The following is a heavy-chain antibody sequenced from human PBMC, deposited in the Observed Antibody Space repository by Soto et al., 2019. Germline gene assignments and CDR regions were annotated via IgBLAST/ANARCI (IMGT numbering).Heavy chain of an antibody. CDR3: ARVSHSGFLEWLSPYVYYYYYGMDV. Sequence: ASVKVSCKASGYTFTSYGISWVRQAPGQGLEWMGWISAYNGNTNYAQKLQGRVTMTTDTSTSTAYMELRSLRSDDTAVYYCARVSHSGFLEWLSPYVYYYYYGMDVRGQGTTVTVSS. J-gene: IGHJ6*02. CDR2: ISAYNGNT. D-gene: IGHD3-3*01. CDR1: GYTFTSYG. V-gene: IGHV1-18*01.